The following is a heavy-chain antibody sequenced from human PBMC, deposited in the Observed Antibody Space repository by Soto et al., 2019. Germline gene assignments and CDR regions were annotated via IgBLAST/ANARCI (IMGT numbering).Heavy chain of an antibody. CDR3: ARDLTDFAKYYFDY. V-gene: IGHV3-48*02. J-gene: IGHJ4*02. Sequence: SLTISGAATGFALSGASMNLVRQAPGKGLEWVSYISASGATIYYADSVKGRFTISRDKAQNSVYLQMDSLKDEDTAVYYCARDLTDFAKYYFDYWGQGALVTVSS. CDR1: GFALSGAS. D-gene: IGHD3-9*01. CDR2: ISASGATI.